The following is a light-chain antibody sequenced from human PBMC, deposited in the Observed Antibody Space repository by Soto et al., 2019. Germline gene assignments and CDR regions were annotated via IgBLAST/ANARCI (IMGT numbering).Light chain of an antibody. J-gene: IGKJ5*01. Sequence: EIVITQSPTTLSVSPGERATLSCRASQSVANFLAWYQQKPGQAPRLLIYDASNRATGIPARFSGSGSGTDFTLTISSLEPEDFAVYYCQQRSSWPPITFGQGTRLEIK. CDR3: QQRSSWPPIT. CDR2: DAS. CDR1: QSVANF. V-gene: IGKV3-11*01.